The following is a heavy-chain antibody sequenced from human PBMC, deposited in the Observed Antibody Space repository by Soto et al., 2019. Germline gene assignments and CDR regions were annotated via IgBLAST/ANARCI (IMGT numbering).Heavy chain of an antibody. V-gene: IGHV1-69*13. D-gene: IGHD5-18*01. CDR2: IIPIFGTA. Sequence: SVKVSCKASGGTFSSYAISWVRQAPGQGLEWMGGIIPIFGTANYAQKFQGRVTITADESTSTAHMELSSLRSEDTAVYYCATAAGIQLWLPAFDIWGQGTMVTVSS. J-gene: IGHJ3*02. CDR1: GGTFSSYA. CDR3: ATAAGIQLWLPAFDI.